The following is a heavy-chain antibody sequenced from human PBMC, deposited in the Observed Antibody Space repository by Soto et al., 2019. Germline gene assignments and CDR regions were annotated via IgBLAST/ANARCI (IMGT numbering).Heavy chain of an antibody. CDR1: SDSMNSGGYY. CDR2: IYSNGDT. CDR3: ARRGGSSSGYYYYAMDV. V-gene: IGHV4-31*03. D-gene: IGHD6-6*01. J-gene: IGHJ6*02. Sequence: QVQLQESGPGLVKPSQTLSLTCSVSSDSMNSGGYYWSWIRQHPGKGLEWIGYIYSNGDTYYNPSLKSRVTISVETSKNQFSLNLTSVTAADTAVYYCARRGGSSSGYYYYAMDVWGQGTTVTVSS.